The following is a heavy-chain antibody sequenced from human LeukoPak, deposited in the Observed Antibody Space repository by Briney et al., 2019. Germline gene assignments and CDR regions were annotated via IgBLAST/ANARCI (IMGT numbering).Heavy chain of an antibody. CDR3: TTRGWSVTTQEAFDI. CDR1: GFTFSNAW. D-gene: IGHD4-17*01. CDR2: IKSKTDGGTT. J-gene: IGHJ3*02. V-gene: IGHV3-15*01. Sequence: GGSLRLSCAASGFTFSNAWMSWVRQAPGKGLEWVGRIKSKTDGGTTDYAAPVKGGFTISRDDSKNTLYLQMNSLKTEDTAVYYCTTRGWSVTTQEAFDIWGQGTMVTVSS.